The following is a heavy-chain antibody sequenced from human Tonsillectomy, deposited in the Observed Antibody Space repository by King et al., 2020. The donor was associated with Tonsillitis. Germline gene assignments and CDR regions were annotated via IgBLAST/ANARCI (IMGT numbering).Heavy chain of an antibody. D-gene: IGHD1-26*01. CDR1: GFTFSNAW. CDR3: STDRGGNYSLRDY. V-gene: IGHV3-15*01. J-gene: IGHJ4*02. CDR2: IKSTTDGGTK. Sequence: VQLVESGGCLVKPGGSLRLSCAASGFTFSNAWVSWVRQAPGKGLAWVCRIKSTTDGGTKDYAAPVKGRFTISRDDSKNTLALQMNSLKTEDTAVYYCSTDRGGNYSLRDYWGQGTLITVSS.